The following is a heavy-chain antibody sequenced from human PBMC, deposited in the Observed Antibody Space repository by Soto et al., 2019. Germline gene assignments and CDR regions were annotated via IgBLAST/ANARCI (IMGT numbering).Heavy chain of an antibody. J-gene: IGHJ4*01. CDR1: GYSFTSYW. CDR3: ARQGTPGVTTPFDY. CDR2: IDPSDSYT. V-gene: IGHV5-10-1*01. D-gene: IGHD4-17*01. Sequence: PGESLKISCKGSGYSFTSYWISWVRQIPGKGLEWMGRIDPSDSYTNYSPSFQGHVTISADKSISTAYLQWSSLKASDTDMYYCARQGTPGVTTPFDYLGHGTLVTVSS.